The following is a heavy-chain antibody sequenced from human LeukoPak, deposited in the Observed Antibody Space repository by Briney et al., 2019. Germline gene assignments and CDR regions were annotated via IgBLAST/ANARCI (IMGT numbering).Heavy chain of an antibody. D-gene: IGHD3-22*01. CDR3: ARQYYYDSSGYWDY. CDR2: ISYDGSNK. CDR1: GFTFSSYA. J-gene: IGHJ4*02. V-gene: IGHV3-30*04. Sequence: PGGSLRLSCAASGFTFSSYAMHWVRQAPGKGLEWVAVISYDGSNKYYADSVKGRFTISRDNSKNTLYLQMNSLRAEDTAVYCCARQYYYDSSGYWDYWGQGTLVTVSS.